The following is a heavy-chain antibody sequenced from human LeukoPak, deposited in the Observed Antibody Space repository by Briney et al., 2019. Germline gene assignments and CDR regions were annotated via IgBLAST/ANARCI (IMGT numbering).Heavy chain of an antibody. D-gene: IGHD5-18*01. CDR3: ARERGNSYGYDY. J-gene: IGHJ4*02. CDR2: IYYSGST. CDR1: GGSISSFY. Sequence: SETLSLTCTVSGGSISSFYWTWIRQPPGKGLEWIGYIYYSGSTNYNPSLKSRVTISVDTSMNQFSLKLSSVTAADTAVYYCARERGNSYGYDYWGQGTLVTVSS. V-gene: IGHV4-59*01.